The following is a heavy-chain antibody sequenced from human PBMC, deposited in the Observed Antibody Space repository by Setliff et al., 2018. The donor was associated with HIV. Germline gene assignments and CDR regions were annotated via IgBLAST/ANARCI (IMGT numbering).Heavy chain of an antibody. CDR3: ARQPLVSAIGFEAFDI. CDR1: GGSISSSSYY. D-gene: IGHD1-26*01. V-gene: IGHV4-39*01. CDR2: VYYSGTT. J-gene: IGHJ3*02. Sequence: PSETLSLTCTVSGGSISSSSYYWGWIRQPPGKGLEWIGSVYYSGTTYYNPSLKSRFSISIYKSKNQFSLRLSSVTAADTAVYYCARQPLVSAIGFEAFDIWGQGTKVTVSS.